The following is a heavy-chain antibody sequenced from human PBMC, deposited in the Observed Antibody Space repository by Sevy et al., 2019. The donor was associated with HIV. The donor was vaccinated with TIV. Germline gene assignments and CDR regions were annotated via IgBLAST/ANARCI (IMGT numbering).Heavy chain of an antibody. Sequence: ASVKVSCKASGYIFTSYGMSWVRQAPRQGLEWMGWMNGHNGNTNYVQNLQGRVTMTTDTSTNTAYMELRSLRSDDTAVYYCARDGYDGSGYQRGLFDFWGQGTLVTVSS. V-gene: IGHV1-18*01. J-gene: IGHJ4*02. CDR2: MNGHNGNT. CDR1: GYIFTSYG. CDR3: ARDGYDGSGYQRGLFDF. D-gene: IGHD3-22*01.